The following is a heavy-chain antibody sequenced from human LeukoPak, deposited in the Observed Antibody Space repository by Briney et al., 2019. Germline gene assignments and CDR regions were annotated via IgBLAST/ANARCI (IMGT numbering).Heavy chain of an antibody. V-gene: IGHV3-23*01. J-gene: IGHJ4*02. CDR1: GFSFSSYG. CDR3: ARGHYDVLAASYKWTPDY. Sequence: GGSLRLSCAASGFSFSSYGMGWVRQAPGKGLEWVSTIRTSAGHIYYADSVKGRFTISRDNSKNSLSLQLNSLRVEDTAVYYCARGHYDVLAASYKWTPDYWGQGTLVTVSS. CDR2: IRTSAGHI. D-gene: IGHD3-9*01.